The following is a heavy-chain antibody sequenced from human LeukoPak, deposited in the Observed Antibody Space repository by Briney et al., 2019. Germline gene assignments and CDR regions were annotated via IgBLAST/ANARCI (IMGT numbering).Heavy chain of an antibody. CDR3: ARDWSWGGNKDYSDY. J-gene: IGHJ4*02. D-gene: IGHD4-23*01. CDR1: GYTFTSYA. CDR2: INAGNGNT. Sequence: ASVKVSCKASGYTFTSYAMHWVRQAPGQRLEWMGWINAGNGNTKYSQKFQGRVTITRDTSASTAYMELSSLRSEDTAVYYCARDWSWGGNKDYSDYWGQGTLVTVSS. V-gene: IGHV1-3*01.